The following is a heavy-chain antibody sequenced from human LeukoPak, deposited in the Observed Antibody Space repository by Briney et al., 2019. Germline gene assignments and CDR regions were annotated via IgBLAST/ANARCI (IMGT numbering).Heavy chain of an antibody. J-gene: IGHJ5*02. CDR3: ARAEYYYDSSGENWFDP. Sequence: GASVKVSCKASGGTFSSYAISWVRQAPGQGLEWMGGIIPIFGTANYAQKFQGRVTITADESMSTAYMELSSLRPEDTAVYYCARAEYYYDSSGENWFDPWGQGTLVTVSS. CDR2: IIPIFGTA. D-gene: IGHD3-22*01. V-gene: IGHV1-69*13. CDR1: GGTFSSYA.